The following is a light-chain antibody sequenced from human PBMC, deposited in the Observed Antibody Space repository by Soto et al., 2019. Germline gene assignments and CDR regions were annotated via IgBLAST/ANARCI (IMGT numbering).Light chain of an antibody. CDR3: QQYGSSYPWT. Sequence: EIVLTQSPGTLSLSPGERATLSCRAGQSVSSNYLAWYQQKPGQAPRLLIYGASSRATGIPDRFSGSGSGTDFTLTIRRLEPEDFAVYYCQQYGSSYPWTFGQGTKVEIK. CDR1: QSVSSNY. J-gene: IGKJ1*01. V-gene: IGKV3-20*01. CDR2: GAS.